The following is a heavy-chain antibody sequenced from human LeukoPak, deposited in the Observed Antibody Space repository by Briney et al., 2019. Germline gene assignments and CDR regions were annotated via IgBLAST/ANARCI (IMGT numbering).Heavy chain of an antibody. CDR1: GFTFRVCY. D-gene: IGHD1-26*01. CDR2: ISSSGSTI. Sequence: GGPLRLSCAACGFTFRVCYVSWLPRAPGGALEWVSYISSSGSTIYYADSVKGRFTISRDNAKNSLYLQMNSLRAEDTAVYYCARDSSGFDYWGQGTLVTVSS. J-gene: IGHJ4*02. CDR3: ARDSSGFDY. V-gene: IGHV3-11*01.